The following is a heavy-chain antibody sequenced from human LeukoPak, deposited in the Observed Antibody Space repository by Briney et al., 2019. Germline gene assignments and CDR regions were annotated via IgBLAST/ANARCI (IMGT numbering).Heavy chain of an antibody. V-gene: IGHV3-66*02. D-gene: IGHD3-16*01. J-gene: IGHJ4*02. CDR1: GFTVSSNF. CDR3: ASEGD. Sequence: GSLRLSCAVSGFTVSSNFFRWVRQAPGKGLEWVSVIYTEGTTYYADSVKGRFTISRDNSKNTEYLQMNSLRVEDTAVYYCASEGDWGQGTLVTVSS. CDR2: IYTEGTT.